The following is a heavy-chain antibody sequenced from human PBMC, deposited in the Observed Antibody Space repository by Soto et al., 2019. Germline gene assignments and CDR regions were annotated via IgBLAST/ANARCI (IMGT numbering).Heavy chain of an antibody. D-gene: IGHD5-18*01. J-gene: IGHJ6*01. Sequence: SGTLSLTCTVSGGSISSGDYYWSWIRQPPGKGLEWIGYIYYSGTTYYNPSLKSRVTISVDTSKNQFSLKVNSVTAADTAVYYCARALSQLWPQYYYVMAFCGQGTTGTVSS. CDR3: ARALSQLWPQYYYVMAF. V-gene: IGHV4-30-4*01. CDR1: GGSISSGDYY. CDR2: IYYSGTT.